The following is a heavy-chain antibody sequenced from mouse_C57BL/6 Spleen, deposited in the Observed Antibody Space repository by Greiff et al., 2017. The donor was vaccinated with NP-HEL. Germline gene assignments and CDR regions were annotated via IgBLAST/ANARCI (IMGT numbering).Heavy chain of an antibody. D-gene: IGHD1-1*01. J-gene: IGHJ2*01. CDR1: GYSITSGYY. CDR2: ISYDGSN. Sequence: ESGPGLVKPSQSLSLTCSVTGYSITSGYYWNWIRQFPGNKLEWMGYISYDGSNNYNPSLKNRISITRDTSKNQFFLKLNSVTTEDTATYYCAREGSYYGYFDYWGQGTTLTVSS. V-gene: IGHV3-6*01. CDR3: AREGSYYGYFDY.